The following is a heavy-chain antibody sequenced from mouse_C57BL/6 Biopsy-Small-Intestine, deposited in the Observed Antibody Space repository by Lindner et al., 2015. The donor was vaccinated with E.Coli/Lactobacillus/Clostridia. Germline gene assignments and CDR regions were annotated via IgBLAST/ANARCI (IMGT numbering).Heavy chain of an antibody. CDR3: ARGRDEATN. D-gene: IGHD1-3*01. Sequence: VQLQESGPELVNPGASVKMSCKASGYTFTEYNIHWLKQSHGKSLEWVGFINPNSDYSECSQKFKEKAKLTVNKSSTTAYMELRSLTSEDSAVYYCARGRDEATNWGQGTLVTVS. V-gene: IGHV1-22*01. J-gene: IGHJ3*01. CDR2: INPNSDYS. CDR1: GYTFTEYN.